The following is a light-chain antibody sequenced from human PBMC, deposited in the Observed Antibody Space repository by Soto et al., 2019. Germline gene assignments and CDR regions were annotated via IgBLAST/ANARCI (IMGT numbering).Light chain of an antibody. CDR1: QSLTNSF. Sequence: EFVLTQSPGTLSLSPGERATLSCRASQSLTNSFMAWYQQKPGQAPRLLIYDTSSRASGIPDRFSGSGSGTDFTLTISRLEPEDFAIYYCQQYGGVPYTFGQGTKVDIK. CDR3: QQYGGVPYT. J-gene: IGKJ2*01. V-gene: IGKV3-20*01. CDR2: DTS.